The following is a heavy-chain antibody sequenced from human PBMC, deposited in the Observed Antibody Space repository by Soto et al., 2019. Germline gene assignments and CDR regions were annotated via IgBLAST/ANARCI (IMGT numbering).Heavy chain of an antibody. CDR1: GFIVSDTY. CDR3: AKDRGNYGDGGLVH. D-gene: IGHD4-17*01. V-gene: IGHV3-53*04. Sequence: EVHLVESGGDLVQPGGSLRLSCVASGFIVSDTYVSWVRQAPGEGLEWVSVMYPDGSRHYAESVKGRFAISRQNSENTVYLQINSLRTEDTAVYYCAKDRGNYGDGGLVHWGQGTLVTVSS. J-gene: IGHJ4*02. CDR2: MYPDGSR.